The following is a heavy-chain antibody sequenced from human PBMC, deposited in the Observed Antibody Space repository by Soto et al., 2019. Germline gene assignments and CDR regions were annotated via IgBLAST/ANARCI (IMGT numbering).Heavy chain of an antibody. CDR2: ISSIGTNR. V-gene: IGHV3-11*01. Sequence: PGGSLRLSCAASGFTYSNYYMSWVRQAPGKGLEWVSYISSIGTNRYYAESVEGRFTISRDNAKNTLFLQLNSLRAEDTAVYYCPQDLPSICGQGTMVTVAS. J-gene: IGHJ3*02. CDR3: PQDLPSI. CDR1: GFTYSNYY.